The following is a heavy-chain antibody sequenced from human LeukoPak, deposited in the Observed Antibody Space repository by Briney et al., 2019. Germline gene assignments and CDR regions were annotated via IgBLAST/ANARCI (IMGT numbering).Heavy chain of an antibody. D-gene: IGHD2-2*01. CDR1: GYTFTGYH. V-gene: IGHV1-2*06. J-gene: IGHJ4*02. CDR3: ARDYCSSTSCLFDY. Sequence: GASVKVSCTASGYTFTGYHMHWVRQAPGQGLEWMGRINPNSGDTNNAQKFQGRVTMTRDTSISTAYMVLSRLTSDDTAVYYCARDYCSSTSCLFDYWGQGTLVTVSS. CDR2: INPNSGDT.